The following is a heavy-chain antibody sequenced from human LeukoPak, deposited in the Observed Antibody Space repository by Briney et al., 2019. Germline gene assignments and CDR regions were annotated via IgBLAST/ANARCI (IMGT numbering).Heavy chain of an antibody. V-gene: IGHV3-49*03. CDR3: TRFRVKQGAAAGPTDY. D-gene: IGHD6-13*01. CDR2: IRSKAYGGTT. CDR1: GFTFGDYA. J-gene: IGHJ4*02. Sequence: PGRSLRLSCTASGFTFGDYAMSWFRQAPRKGLEWVGFIRSKAYGGTTEYAASVKGRFTISRDDSKSIAYLQMNSLRTEDTAVYYCTRFRVKQGAAAGPTDYWGQGTLVTVSS.